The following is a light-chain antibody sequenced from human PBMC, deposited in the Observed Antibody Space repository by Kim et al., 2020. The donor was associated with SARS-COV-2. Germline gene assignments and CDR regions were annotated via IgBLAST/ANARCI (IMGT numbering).Light chain of an antibody. Sequence: APGKTARITCGENSIGLQSFHWYQQKPGQAPVLVIYYDTDRPSGIPERFSGSNSGNTATLTISRVEVGDEADYYCQVWDTGSDHPIFGGGTKVTVL. CDR2: YDT. J-gene: IGLJ2*01. CDR3: QVWDTGSDHPI. CDR1: SIGLQS. V-gene: IGLV3-21*04.